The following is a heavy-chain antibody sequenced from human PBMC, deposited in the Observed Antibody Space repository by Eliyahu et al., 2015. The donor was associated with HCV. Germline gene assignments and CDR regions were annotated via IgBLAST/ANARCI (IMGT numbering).Heavy chain of an antibody. CDR3: ARGLSYSLPRI. Sequence: QVQLQVSGPGLARPSETLSLTCTVTGYSISSGHYWGWIRQAPGKGLIWIGSVYHRGNTYLNPSLKSRVNISVDTTTNQFSLNLSSVTAADTAMYFCARGLSYSLPRIWGQGILVSVSS. CDR2: VYHRGNT. V-gene: IGHV4-38-2*02. CDR1: GYSISSGHY. D-gene: IGHD3-10*01. J-gene: IGHJ4*02.